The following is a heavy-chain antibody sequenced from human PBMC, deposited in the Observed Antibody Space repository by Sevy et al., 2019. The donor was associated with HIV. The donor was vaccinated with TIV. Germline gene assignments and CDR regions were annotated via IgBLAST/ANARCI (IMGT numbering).Heavy chain of an antibody. Sequence: SETLSLTCTVSGGSISSYYWSWIRQPPGKGLEWIGYIYYSGSTNYNPSLKSRVTISVDTSKNQFSLKLSSVTAADTAVYYCARSGFLECPGSFRGPRNWFDPWGQGTLVTVSS. CDR2: IYYSGST. D-gene: IGHD3-3*01. CDR3: ARSGFLECPGSFRGPRNWFDP. J-gene: IGHJ5*02. CDR1: GGSISSYY. V-gene: IGHV4-59*13.